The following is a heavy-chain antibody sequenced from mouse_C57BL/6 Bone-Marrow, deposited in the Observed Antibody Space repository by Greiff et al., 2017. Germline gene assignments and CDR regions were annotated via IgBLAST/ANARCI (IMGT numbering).Heavy chain of an antibody. J-gene: IGHJ4*01. Sequence: VQLQQSGPELVKPGASVKISCKASGYTFTDYYMNWVKQSHGKSLEWIGDINPNNGGTSYNQKFKGKATLTVDKSSSTADMELRSLTSADSAGNYSARDYVEGEMDYWGQGTSVTVSS. CDR1: GYTFTDYY. CDR2: INPNNGGT. D-gene: IGHD1-1*01. CDR3: ARDYVEGEMDY. V-gene: IGHV1-26*01.